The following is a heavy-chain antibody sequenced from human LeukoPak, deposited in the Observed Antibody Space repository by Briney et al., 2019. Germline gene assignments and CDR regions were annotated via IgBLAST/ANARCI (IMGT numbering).Heavy chain of an antibody. CDR2: IYYSGST. D-gene: IGHD3-22*01. CDR3: ARDRSGYYSDPDYYYYYYMDV. V-gene: IGHV4-34*01. Sequence: PSETLSLTCAVYGGSFSGYYWGWIRQPPGKGLEWIGSIYYSGSTNYNPSLKSRVTMSLDTSKNQFSLKLSSVTAADTAVYYCARDRSGYYSDPDYYYYYYMDVWGRGITVTIPS. J-gene: IGHJ6*03. CDR1: GGSFSGYY.